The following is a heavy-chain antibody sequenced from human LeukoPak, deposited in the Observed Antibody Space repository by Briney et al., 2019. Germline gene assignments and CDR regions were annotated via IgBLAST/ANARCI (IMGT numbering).Heavy chain of an antibody. CDR2: FDPEDGET. CDR3: ATVGDYGGYGVGFDY. CDR1: GYTLTELS. D-gene: IGHD4-17*01. V-gene: IGHV1-24*01. Sequence: ASVKVSCKVSGYTLTELSMHWVRQAPGKGLEWMGGFDPEDGETIYAQKFQGRVTMAEDTSTDTAYMELSSLRSEDTAVYYCATVGDYGGYGVGFDYWGQGTLVTVSS. J-gene: IGHJ4*02.